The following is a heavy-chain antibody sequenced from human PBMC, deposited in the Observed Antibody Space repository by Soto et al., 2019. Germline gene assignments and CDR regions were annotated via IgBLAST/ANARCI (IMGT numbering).Heavy chain of an antibody. D-gene: IGHD5-18*01. CDR2: IYPGDSDT. Sequence: GESLKISCKGSGYSFTSYWIGWVRQMPGKGLEWMGIIYPGDSDTRYSPSFQGQVTISADKSISTAYLQWSSLKASDTAMYYCARPYSNRGYSYVAPRNPVVYWGQGTLVTVSS. J-gene: IGHJ4*02. CDR1: GYSFTSYW. CDR3: ARPYSNRGYSYVAPRNPVVY. V-gene: IGHV5-51*01.